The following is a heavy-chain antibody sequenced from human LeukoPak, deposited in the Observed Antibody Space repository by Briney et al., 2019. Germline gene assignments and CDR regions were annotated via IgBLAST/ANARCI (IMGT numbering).Heavy chain of an antibody. V-gene: IGHV4-38-2*02. CDR1: GYSISSGYY. J-gene: IGHJ5*02. D-gene: IGHD3-10*01. CDR2: IYHSGST. Sequence: PSETLSLTCTVSGYSISSGYYWGWIRQPPGKGLEWIGCIYHSGSTYYNPSLKSRVTISVDTSKSQFSLKLCSVTAADTGVYYCARDTMVRGIKGLFDPGGQGTLVTVSS. CDR3: ARDTMVRGIKGLFDP.